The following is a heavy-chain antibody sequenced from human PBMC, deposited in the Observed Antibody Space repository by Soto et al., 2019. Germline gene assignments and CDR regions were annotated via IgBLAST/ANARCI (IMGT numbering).Heavy chain of an antibody. J-gene: IGHJ4*02. CDR1: GFTFSSYG. Sequence: QVQLVESGGGVVQPGRSLRLSCAASGFTFSSYGMHWVRQAPGKGLEWVAVIWYDGSNIYYADSVKGRFTISRDNSKNTLYLQMNSLRAEDTAVYYCASIGGDYGDYAIDYWGQGTLVTVSS. V-gene: IGHV3-33*01. D-gene: IGHD4-17*01. CDR2: IWYDGSNI. CDR3: ASIGGDYGDYAIDY.